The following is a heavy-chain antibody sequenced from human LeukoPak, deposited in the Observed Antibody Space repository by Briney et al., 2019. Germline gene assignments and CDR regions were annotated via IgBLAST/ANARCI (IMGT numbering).Heavy chain of an antibody. Sequence: GRSLRLSCVASGFTFSNYAMHWVRQTPGRGLEWVAVISYDGSNKYYADSVKGRFTISRDNFKNTLYLQMNSLRAEDTAVYYCARDYCSGGSCQLDYWGQGTLVTVSS. D-gene: IGHD2-15*01. CDR3: ARDYCSGGSCQLDY. CDR2: ISYDGSNK. CDR1: GFTFSNYA. V-gene: IGHV3-30-3*01. J-gene: IGHJ4*02.